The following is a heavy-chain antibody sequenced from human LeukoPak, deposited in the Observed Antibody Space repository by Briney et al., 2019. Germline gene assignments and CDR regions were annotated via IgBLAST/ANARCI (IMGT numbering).Heavy chain of an antibody. D-gene: IGHD3-10*01. V-gene: IGHV4-38-2*01. J-gene: IGHJ6*04. CDR1: GYSITSGYY. CDR2: LYHSGIT. CDR3: ARTDVVRGIITYFYGMDV. Sequence: PSETLSLTCAVSGYSITSGYYWGWIRQPTGKGLEWIGSLYHSGITYYNPSLKSRVTISVDTSKNQFSLKLTSVTAADTAVYYCARTDVVRGIITYFYGMDVWGKGTTVTVSS.